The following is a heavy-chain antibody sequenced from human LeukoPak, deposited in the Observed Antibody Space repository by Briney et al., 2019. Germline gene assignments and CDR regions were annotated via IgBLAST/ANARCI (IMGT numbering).Heavy chain of an antibody. V-gene: IGHV1-2*02. CDR3: ARGGAAAGMRTKNY. J-gene: IGHJ4*02. CDR2: INPNSGVT. D-gene: IGHD6-13*01. CDR1: GYTFTGYY. Sequence: ASVKVSCKASGYTFTGYYMHWVRQAPGQGLEWMGWINPNSGVTNYAQKFQGRVTMTRDTSISTAYMELSRLRSDDTAVYYCARGGAAAGMRTKNYWGQGTLVTVSS.